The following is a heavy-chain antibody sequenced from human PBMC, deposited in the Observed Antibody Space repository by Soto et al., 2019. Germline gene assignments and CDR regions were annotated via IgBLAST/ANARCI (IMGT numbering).Heavy chain of an antibody. J-gene: IGHJ4*02. Sequence: ASVKVSCKASGYTFTSCDINWVRQATGQGLEWMGWMNPNSGNTGYAQKFQGRVTMTRNTSISTAYMELSSLRSEDTAVYYCARPHYGGNSVDYWGQGTLVTVSS. CDR1: GYTFTSCD. CDR3: ARPHYGGNSVDY. CDR2: MNPNSGNT. D-gene: IGHD4-17*01. V-gene: IGHV1-8*01.